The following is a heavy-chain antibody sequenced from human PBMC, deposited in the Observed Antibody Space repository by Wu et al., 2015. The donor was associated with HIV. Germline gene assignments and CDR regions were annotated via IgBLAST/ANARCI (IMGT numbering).Heavy chain of an antibody. CDR1: GYTFTGYY. CDR2: INPNSGGT. Sequence: QVQLVQSGAEVKKPGASVKVSCKASGYTFTGYYMHWVRQAPGQGLEWMGWINPNSGGTNYAQKFQGRVTMTRDTSISTAYMELSRLRSDDTAVYYCARGQSPTIAALPSGWFDPWGQGTLVTVSS. V-gene: IGHV1-2*02. J-gene: IGHJ5*02. D-gene: IGHD6-13*01. CDR3: ARGQSPTIAALPSGWFDP.